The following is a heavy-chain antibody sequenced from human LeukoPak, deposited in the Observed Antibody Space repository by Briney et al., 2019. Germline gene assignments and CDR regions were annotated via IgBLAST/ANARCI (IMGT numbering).Heavy chain of an antibody. CDR2: ISSSSSNI. V-gene: IGHV3-21*01. J-gene: IGHJ3*02. CDR3: ARGTSGSYFADAFDI. D-gene: IGHD1-26*01. Sequence: GGSLRLSCAASGFTFSSYSMNWFRQAPGKGLEGVSSISSSSSNIYYADSVKGRFTISRDNTKNSLYLQMNSLRAEDTAVYYCARGTSGSYFADAFDIWGQGTMVTVSS. CDR1: GFTFSSYS.